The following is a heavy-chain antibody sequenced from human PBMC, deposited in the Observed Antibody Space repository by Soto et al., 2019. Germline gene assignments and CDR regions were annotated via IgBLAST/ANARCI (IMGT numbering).Heavy chain of an antibody. CDR1: GGSISSSSYY. CDR3: VCRWYSQECFQH. CDR2: IYYSGGT. J-gene: IGHJ1*01. V-gene: IGHV4-39*01. Sequence: QLQLQESGPGLVKPSETLSLTCTVSGGSISSSSYYWGWIRKPPGKGRGRIGTIYYSGGTYYNPSLKSRVTISVYTSKNQLSLKLCSVTAADTAVYYCVCRWYSQECFQHWGQGSLVTVSS. D-gene: IGHD6-13*01.